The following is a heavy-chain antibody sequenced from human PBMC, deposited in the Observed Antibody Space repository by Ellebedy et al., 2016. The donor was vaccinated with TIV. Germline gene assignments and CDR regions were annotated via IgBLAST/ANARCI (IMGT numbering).Heavy chain of an antibody. CDR1: GGSISSSSYY. CDR3: ARQGWNSFRFNYYYYGMDV. CDR2: INHSGST. J-gene: IGHJ6*02. V-gene: IGHV4-39*01. D-gene: IGHD1-7*01. Sequence: MPSETLSLTCTVSGGSISSSSYYWGWIRQPPGKGLEWIGEINHSGSTNYNPSLQSRVTISVDTSKNQFSLKLSSVTAADTAVFYCARQGWNSFRFNYYYYGMDVWGQGTTVTVSS.